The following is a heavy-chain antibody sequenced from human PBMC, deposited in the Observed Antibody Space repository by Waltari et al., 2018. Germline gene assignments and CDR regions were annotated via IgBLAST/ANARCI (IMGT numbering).Heavy chain of an antibody. CDR2: ISAYNGNT. CDR3: ARERRITIFGGIGGYYYMDV. CDR1: GYTFTSYG. Sequence: QVQLVQSGAEVKKPGASVKVSCKASGYTFTSYGISWVRQAPGQGLEWMGWISAYNGNTNYAQKLQGRVTMTTDTSTSTAYMELRSLRSDDTAVYYCARERRITIFGGIGGYYYMDVWGKGTTVTVSS. J-gene: IGHJ6*03. D-gene: IGHD3-3*01. V-gene: IGHV1-18*01.